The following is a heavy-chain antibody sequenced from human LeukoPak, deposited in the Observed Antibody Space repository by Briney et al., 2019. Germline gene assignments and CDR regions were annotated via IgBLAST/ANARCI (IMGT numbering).Heavy chain of an antibody. Sequence: PGGSLRLSCAASGSTFSRYAMSWVRQAPGKGLEWLSAISESDGSTYYADSVKGRFTISRDNAKNSLYLQMNSLRAEDTAFYHCAREDRWNFDYWGQGTLVTVSS. CDR1: GSTFSRYA. CDR2: ISESDGST. J-gene: IGHJ4*02. V-gene: IGHV3-23*01. CDR3: AREDRWNFDY. D-gene: IGHD1-1*01.